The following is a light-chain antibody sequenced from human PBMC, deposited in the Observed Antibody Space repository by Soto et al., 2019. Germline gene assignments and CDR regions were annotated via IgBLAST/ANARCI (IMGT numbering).Light chain of an antibody. Sequence: QSVLTQPPSASGSPGQSVTISCTGTNSDVGGYNYVSWYQQHPGKAPKLMIYGVSKRPSGVPDRFSGSKSGNTASLTVSGLQAEDEADYYCSPYAGSSSFDVFGTGTKVTVL. J-gene: IGLJ1*01. CDR3: SPYAGSSSFDV. CDR2: GVS. V-gene: IGLV2-8*01. CDR1: NSDVGGYNY.